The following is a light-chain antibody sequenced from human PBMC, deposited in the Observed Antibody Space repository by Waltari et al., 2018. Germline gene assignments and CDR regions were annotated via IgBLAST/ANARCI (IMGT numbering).Light chain of an antibody. Sequence: DIQMTQSPSILSASVGDIVTITCRASQSVGDWLAWYQQKPGEVPKLLLYKASKLESGVPPRFSGSGSGTEFTLTISSLQPVDFATYYCQQYQSSSNTFGQGTKLDIK. J-gene: IGKJ2*01. CDR1: QSVGDW. CDR2: KAS. CDR3: QQYQSSSNT. V-gene: IGKV1-5*03.